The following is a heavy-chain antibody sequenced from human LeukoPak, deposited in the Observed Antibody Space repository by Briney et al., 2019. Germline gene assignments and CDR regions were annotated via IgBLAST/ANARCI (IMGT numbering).Heavy chain of an antibody. V-gene: IGHV5-51*01. CDR1: GYNFIVYW. Sequence: GESLKISCKGSGYNFIVYWIAWVRQMPGKGLEWMGIIYPDDSDVRYSPSFQGQVTISADKSISTAYLQWSGLKASDTAMYFCATAPRPASMGGSAFDVWGQGTEVIVSS. CDR3: ATAPRPASMGGSAFDV. CDR2: IYPDDSDV. J-gene: IGHJ3*01. D-gene: IGHD2/OR15-2a*01.